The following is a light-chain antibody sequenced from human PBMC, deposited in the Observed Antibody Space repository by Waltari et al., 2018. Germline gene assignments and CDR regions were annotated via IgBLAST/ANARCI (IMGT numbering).Light chain of an antibody. CDR2: DVR. CDR3: TSYTSSSSSAYVV. J-gene: IGLJ2*01. V-gene: IGLV2-14*03. Sequence: QFALPQPASVSASPAQPITISRTGTATALGCFKNVSCFQHPPAQAPKLMLYDVRKRPSGVSNPFSGSKSGNTASLTISGLQSEDEADYYCTSYTSSSSSAYVVFGGGTKLTVL. CDR1: ATALGCFKN.